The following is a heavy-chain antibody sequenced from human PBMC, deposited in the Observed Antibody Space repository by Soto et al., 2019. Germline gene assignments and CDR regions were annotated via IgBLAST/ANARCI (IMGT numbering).Heavy chain of an antibody. J-gene: IGHJ1*01. D-gene: IGHD6-6*01. V-gene: IGHV5-51*01. Sequence: GESLKISCESSGYTFANYWIGWVRQVPGKGLEWVAIIHPSDSRTIYSPSFQGQVTISADKSISTAYLQWTSLKASDTAIYYCSKFKSSTSVRYLQDWGQGTPVTVSS. CDR2: IHPSDSRT. CDR3: SKFKSSTSVRYLQD. CDR1: GYTFANYW.